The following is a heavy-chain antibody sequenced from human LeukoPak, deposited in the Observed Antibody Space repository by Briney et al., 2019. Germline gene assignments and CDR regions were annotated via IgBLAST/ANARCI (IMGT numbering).Heavy chain of an antibody. CDR3: AKYSGDYFGDY. CDR1: GFTVSTNS. D-gene: IGHD1-26*01. Sequence: GGSLRLSCTVSGFTVSTNSMSWVRQAPGEGLEWVSFIYSDNTHYSDSVKGRFTISRDNSKNTLYLQMNSLRVEDTAIYYCAKYSGDYFGDYWGQGNLVTVSS. V-gene: IGHV3-53*01. CDR2: IYSDNT. J-gene: IGHJ4*02.